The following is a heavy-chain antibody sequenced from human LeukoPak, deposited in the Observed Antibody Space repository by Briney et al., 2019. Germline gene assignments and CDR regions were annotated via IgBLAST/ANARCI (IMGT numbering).Heavy chain of an antibody. D-gene: IGHD5-18*01. Sequence: GGSLRLSCAASGFTFSSFGMHWVRQAPGKGLEWVAFIRYDGSNKYYADSVKGRFTISRDNSKNTLYLQMNSLRAEDTAVYYCAKDIRGYSYGVQDYWGQGTLVTVSS. CDR2: IRYDGSNK. CDR3: AKDIRGYSYGVQDY. CDR1: GFTFSSFG. V-gene: IGHV3-30*02. J-gene: IGHJ4*02.